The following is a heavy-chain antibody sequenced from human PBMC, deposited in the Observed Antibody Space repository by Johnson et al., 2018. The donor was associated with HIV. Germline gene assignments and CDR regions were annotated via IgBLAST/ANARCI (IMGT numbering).Heavy chain of an antibody. V-gene: IGHV3-13*01. CDR2: IGSAGDT. CDR3: ARGLTGDDAFDI. Sequence: VQLVESGGGVVQPGGSLRLSCAASEFTFSTYAMHWVRQAPAKGLDWVSVIGSAGDTYYPGSVKGRFAISRENAKNSLYLQMNSLRAGDTAVYYCARGLTGDDAFDIWGQGTMVTVSS. J-gene: IGHJ3*02. CDR1: EFTFSTYA. D-gene: IGHD7-27*01.